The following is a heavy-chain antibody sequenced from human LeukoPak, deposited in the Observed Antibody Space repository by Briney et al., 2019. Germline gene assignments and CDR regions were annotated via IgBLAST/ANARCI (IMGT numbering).Heavy chain of an antibody. V-gene: IGHV3-21*01. D-gene: IGHD4-17*01. CDR3: ARDPSNYGDYFQYYFDY. CDR2: ISSSSSYI. J-gene: IGHJ4*02. CDR1: GFTFSSYS. Sequence: GGSQRLSCAASGFTFSSYSMNWVRQAPGKGLEWVSSISSSSSYIYYADSVKGRFTVSRDNAKNSLYLQMNSLRAEDTAVYYCARDPSNYGDYFQYYFDYWGQGTLVTVSS.